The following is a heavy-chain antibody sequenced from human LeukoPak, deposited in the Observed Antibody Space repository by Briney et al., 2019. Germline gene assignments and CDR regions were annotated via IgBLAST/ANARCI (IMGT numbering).Heavy chain of an antibody. CDR3: ARAAPTKYSSGWSN. D-gene: IGHD6-19*01. CDR2: IYHSGST. V-gene: IGHV4-4*02. J-gene: IGHJ4*02. CDR1: GGSISSSNW. Sequence: SETLSLTCAVSGGSISSSNWWSWVRQPPGKGLEWIGEIYHSGSTNYNPSLKSRVTISVDKSKNQFSLKLSSVTAADTAVYYCARAAPTKYSSGWSNWGQGTLVTVSS.